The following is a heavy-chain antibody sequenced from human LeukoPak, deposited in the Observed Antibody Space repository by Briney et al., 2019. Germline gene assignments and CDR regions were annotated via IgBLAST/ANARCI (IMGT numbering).Heavy chain of an antibody. J-gene: IGHJ4*02. CDR2: ISNSGRT. D-gene: IGHD2-21*01. V-gene: IGHV4-34*01. CDR3: TRNSGTSSLDY. Sequence: SETLSLTCAVYGGSFSGYYWAWIRQPPGKGLEWLGTISNSGRTYYNPSLKSRVTISLDTTKNQFSLNLSYVTATDTAVYYCTRNSGTSSLDYWGRGTLVTVSS. CDR1: GGSFSGYY.